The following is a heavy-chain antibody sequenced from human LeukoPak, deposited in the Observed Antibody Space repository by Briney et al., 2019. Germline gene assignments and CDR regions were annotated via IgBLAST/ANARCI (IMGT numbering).Heavy chain of an antibody. CDR1: GYSFTSYW. CDR2: IYPGDSDT. Sequence: GESLKISCKGSGYSFTSYWIGWVRQMPGKGLEWMGIIYPGDSDTRYSPSFQGQVTISADKSISTAYLQWSSLKASDTAMYYCARLRYCSTTTWWGDFQHWGQGTLVTVSS. CDR3: ARLRYCSTTTWWGDFQH. D-gene: IGHD2-2*01. V-gene: IGHV5-51*01. J-gene: IGHJ1*01.